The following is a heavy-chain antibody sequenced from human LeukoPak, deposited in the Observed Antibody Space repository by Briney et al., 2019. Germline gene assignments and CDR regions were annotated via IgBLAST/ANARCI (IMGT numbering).Heavy chain of an antibody. CDR3: ARAPLYSGYVDYYYYYMDV. J-gene: IGHJ6*03. CDR2: ISADNGNT. CDR1: GYTFTSYA. V-gene: IGHV1-18*01. Sequence: ASVKVSCKASGYTFTSYAISWVRQAPGQGLEWMGWISADNGNTDYAQRFQGRVTMTTDTSTSTAYMELRSLRSDDTAVYYCARAPLYSGYVDYYYYYMDVWGKGTTVTVSS. D-gene: IGHD5-12*01.